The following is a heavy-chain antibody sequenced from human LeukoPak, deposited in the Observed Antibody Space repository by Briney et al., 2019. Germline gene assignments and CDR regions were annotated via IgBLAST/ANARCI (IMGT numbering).Heavy chain of an antibody. CDR2: ISSSSSTI. D-gene: IGHD6-19*01. Sequence: PGGSLRLSCAASGFTFSSYSMSWVRQAPGKGLEWVSYISSSSSTIYYADSVKGRFTISRDNAKNSLYLQMNSLRAEDTAVYYCARDQYSSGWYLRGDAFDIWGQGTMVTVSS. CDR3: ARDQYSSGWYLRGDAFDI. CDR1: GFTFSSYS. V-gene: IGHV3-48*01. J-gene: IGHJ3*02.